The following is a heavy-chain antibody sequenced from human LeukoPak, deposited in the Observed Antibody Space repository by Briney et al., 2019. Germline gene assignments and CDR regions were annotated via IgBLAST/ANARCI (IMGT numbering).Heavy chain of an antibody. Sequence: EASVNVSCKASGGTFSSTTINWVRQAPGQGLEWMGGITPIFRTPNYAQKFQGRVTITAVESMSTAYMELSSLRSEDTAVYYCARGWLAETTVVTPYNYWGQGTLVTVSS. CDR1: GGTFSSTT. V-gene: IGHV1-69*13. CDR2: ITPIFRTP. J-gene: IGHJ4*02. CDR3: ARGWLAETTVVTPYNY. D-gene: IGHD2-21*02.